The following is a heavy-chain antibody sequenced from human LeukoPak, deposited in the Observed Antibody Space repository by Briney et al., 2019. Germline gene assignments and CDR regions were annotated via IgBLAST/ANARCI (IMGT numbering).Heavy chain of an antibody. CDR1: GGSFSDYY. CDR2: IKHSGST. J-gene: IGHJ6*03. V-gene: IGHV4-34*01. D-gene: IGHD3-22*01. CDR3: ARVGGNYYDSSGRPDYYMDV. Sequence: SETLSLTCTVYGGSFSDYYWSWIRQPPGKGLEWIGEIKHSGSTNYNPSLKSRVTISVDTSKNQFSLKLSSVTAADTAVYYCARVGGNYYDSSGRPDYYMDVWGKGTTVTVSS.